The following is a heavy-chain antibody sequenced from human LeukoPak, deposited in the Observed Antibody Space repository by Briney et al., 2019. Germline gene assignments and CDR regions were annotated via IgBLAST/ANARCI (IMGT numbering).Heavy chain of an antibody. CDR2: ISSSRSTT. CDR3: ARDLSTGVGLDGYYYYMDV. D-gene: IGHD2-2*03. CDR1: GFTFSRYS. V-gene: IGHV3-48*04. J-gene: IGHJ6*03. Sequence: PGGSLRLSCAASGFTFSRYSMTWVRQAPGKGLEWISFISSSRSTTYYADSVKGRCTISRDNAKNSLYLQMNSLRAEDTAVYYCARDLSTGVGLDGYYYYMDVWGKGTTVTISS.